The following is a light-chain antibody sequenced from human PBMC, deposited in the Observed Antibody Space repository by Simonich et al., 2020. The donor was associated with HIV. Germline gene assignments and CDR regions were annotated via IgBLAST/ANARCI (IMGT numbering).Light chain of an antibody. CDR3: SSYTSSNTWV. CDR2: DVN. Sequence: QSALTQPASVSGSPGHSITISCPGTSSDVGGYNYVSWYQQHPGKAPKLMIYDVNKRPSGVSTRFSGAKSGNTASLTISGLQADDEANYYCSSYTSSNTWVFGGGTKLTVL. J-gene: IGLJ3*02. V-gene: IGLV2-14*01. CDR1: SSDVGGYNY.